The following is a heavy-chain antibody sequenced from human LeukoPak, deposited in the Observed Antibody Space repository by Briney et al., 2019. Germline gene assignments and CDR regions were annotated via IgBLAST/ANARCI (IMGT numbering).Heavy chain of an antibody. V-gene: IGHV3-21*01. CDR2: ISSSSSYI. J-gene: IGHJ4*02. D-gene: IGHD1-1*01. CDR3: ARELQLERLAFGKEGSAFDY. Sequence: GGSLRLSCAASGFTFNSYTVNWVRQAPGKGLEWVSSISSSSSYIYYAASVRGRFTISRDNAKNSLYLQMNRLRADDTAVYYCARELQLERLAFGKEGSAFDYWGQGTLVTVSS. CDR1: GFTFNSYT.